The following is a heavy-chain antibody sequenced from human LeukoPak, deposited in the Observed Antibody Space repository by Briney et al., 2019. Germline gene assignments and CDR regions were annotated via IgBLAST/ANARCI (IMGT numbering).Heavy chain of an antibody. CDR2: ISSSGGTI. V-gene: IGHV3-48*03. CDR1: GFIFSSYA. J-gene: IGHJ4*02. Sequence: PGGSLRLSCAASGFIFSSYAMNWVRQAPGEGLEWVSYISSSGGTIYYADSVKGRFTISRDNAKNSLYLQMNGLRAEDTAVYYCARGGGVLRFLEWQSPYYFDYWGQGTLVTVSS. D-gene: IGHD3-3*01. CDR3: ARGGGVLRFLEWQSPYYFDY.